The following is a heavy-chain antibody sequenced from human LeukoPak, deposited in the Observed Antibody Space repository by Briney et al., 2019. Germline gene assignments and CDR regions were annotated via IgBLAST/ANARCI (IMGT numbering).Heavy chain of an antibody. CDR3: ARVSWELRDY. CDR1: GGSISSGDYY. D-gene: IGHD1-26*01. CDR2: IYYSGST. V-gene: IGHV4-30-4*08. Sequence: PSETLSLTCTVSGGSISSGDYYWSWIRQPPGKGLEWIGYIYYSGSTYYNPSLKSRVTISVDTSKNQFSLTLSSVTAADTAVYYWARVSWELRDYWGQGTLVTVSS. J-gene: IGHJ4*02.